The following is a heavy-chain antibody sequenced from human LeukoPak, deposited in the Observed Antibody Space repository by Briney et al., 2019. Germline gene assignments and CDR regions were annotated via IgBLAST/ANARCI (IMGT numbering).Heavy chain of an antibody. J-gene: IGHJ6*02. CDR2: IYYSGST. Sequence: SETLSLTCTVSGVSISSSSYYWGWIRQPPGKGLEWIGSIYYSGSTYYNPSLKSRVTISVDVSKNQFSLKLSSMTAADTAVYYCARGPPAKPGTGYYYGMDVWGQGTTVTVSS. V-gene: IGHV4-39*07. CDR3: ARGPPAKPGTGYYYGMDV. D-gene: IGHD2-2*01. CDR1: GVSISSSSYY.